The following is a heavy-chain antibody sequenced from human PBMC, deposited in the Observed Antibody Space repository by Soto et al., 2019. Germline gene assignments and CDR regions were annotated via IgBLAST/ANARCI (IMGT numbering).Heavy chain of an antibody. CDR2: NYYGGST. J-gene: IGHJ4*02. Sequence: QVQLQESGPGLLTPSQTLSLTCTVSGGSISSGDYYWSWIRQPPGKGLEWIGYNYYGGSTSYNPSLRSRVSISEDTSNNPFSLKLSSVTAADTAVYYCARAGLMTTVLTFDYWGQGTLVTVAS. V-gene: IGHV4-30-4*01. CDR1: GGSISSGDYY. CDR3: ARAGLMTTVLTFDY. D-gene: IGHD4-4*01.